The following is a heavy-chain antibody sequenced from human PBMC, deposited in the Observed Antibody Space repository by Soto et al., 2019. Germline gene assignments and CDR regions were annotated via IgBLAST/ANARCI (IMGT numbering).Heavy chain of an antibody. Sequence: GGSLRLSCAASGFTFSSHWMHWVRQAPGKGLVWVSRISGDGSNTAYADSVKGRFTISRDNAKNTLYLQMNSLRAEDTAVYYCARELPFDYWGQGTLVTVSS. CDR1: GFTFSSHW. J-gene: IGHJ4*02. V-gene: IGHV3-74*01. CDR3: ARELPFDY. CDR2: ISGDGSNT.